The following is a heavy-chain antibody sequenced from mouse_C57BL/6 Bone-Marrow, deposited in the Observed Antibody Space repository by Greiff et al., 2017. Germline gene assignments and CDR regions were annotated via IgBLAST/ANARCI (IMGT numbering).Heavy chain of an antibody. J-gene: IGHJ3*01. CDR3: ARYLYGSSYQFAY. Sequence: EVQLVESGGGLVKPGGSLTLSCPASGFPFSSYAMSWVLQTPEKSLAWVATLIDGGSYTYDPDNVKGRFTISRDNAKNNLYLQMSHLKSEDTAMYYCARYLYGSSYQFAYWGQGTLVTDSA. D-gene: IGHD1-1*01. CDR1: GFPFSSYA. V-gene: IGHV5-4*01. CDR2: LIDGGSYT.